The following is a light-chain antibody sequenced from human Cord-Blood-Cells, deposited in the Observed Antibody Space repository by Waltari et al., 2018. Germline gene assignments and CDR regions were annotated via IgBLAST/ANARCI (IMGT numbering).Light chain of an antibody. CDR2: DAS. CDR1: QDISNY. V-gene: IGKV1-33*01. CDR3: QQYDNLPPGT. Sequence: QSPSSLSASVGDRVTITCQASQDISNYLNWYQQKPGKAPKLLIYDASNLETGVPSRFSGSGSGTDFTFTISSLQPEDIATYYCQQYDNLPPGTFGQGTKLEIK. J-gene: IGKJ2*01.